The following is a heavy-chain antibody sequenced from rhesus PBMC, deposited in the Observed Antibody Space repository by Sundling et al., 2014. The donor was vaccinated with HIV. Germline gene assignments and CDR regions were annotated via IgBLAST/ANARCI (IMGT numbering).Heavy chain of an antibody. CDR3: ARVRYSGGWSENFDY. D-gene: IGHD6-37*01. CDR2: IYGSSGST. Sequence: QVQLQESGPGLLKPSETLSLTCAVSDGSFSGYYWGWIRQPPGKGLEWIGRIYGSSGSTNYNPSLTSRVTISTDTSKNQFSLKLSSVTAADTAVYYCARVRYSGGWSENFDYWGQGVLVTVSS. CDR1: DGSFSGYY. V-gene: IGHV4-147*01. J-gene: IGHJ4*01.